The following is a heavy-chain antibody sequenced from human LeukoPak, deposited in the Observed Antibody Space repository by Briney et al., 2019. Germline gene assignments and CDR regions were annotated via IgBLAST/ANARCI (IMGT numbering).Heavy chain of an antibody. V-gene: IGHV4-39*07. J-gene: IGHJ4*02. D-gene: IGHD4-17*01. Sequence: SETLSLTCTVSGGSISTTNNYWAWIRQPPGKGLEWIGSISYSGSTSYNLSLKRRVTMSIDTSKNQFSLKLTSVTAADTATYYCARVQYGDYVGYWGQGTLVTVSS. CDR2: ISYSGST. CDR1: GGSISTTNNY. CDR3: ARVQYGDYVGY.